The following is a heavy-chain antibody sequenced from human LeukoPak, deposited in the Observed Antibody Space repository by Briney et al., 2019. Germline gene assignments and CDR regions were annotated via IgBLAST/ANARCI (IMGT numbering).Heavy chain of an antibody. CDR3: AKDGARDGYNYPDY. V-gene: IGHV3-21*04. Sequence: GGSLRLSCAASGFTFSSYSMNWVRQAPGKGLEWVSSISSSSSYIYYADSVKGRFTISRDKSKNTLYLQMNSLRAEDTAVYYCAKDGARDGYNYPDYWGQGTLVTVSS. D-gene: IGHD5-24*01. CDR1: GFTFSSYS. J-gene: IGHJ4*02. CDR2: ISSSSSYI.